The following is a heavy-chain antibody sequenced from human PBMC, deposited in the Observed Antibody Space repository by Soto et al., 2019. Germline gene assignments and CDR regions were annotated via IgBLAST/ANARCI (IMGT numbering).Heavy chain of an antibody. V-gene: IGHV3-21*01. D-gene: IGHD3-22*01. J-gene: IGHJ4*02. CDR2: VSKSDYT. CDR1: GFTFNNYG. Sequence: GGSLRLSCSVSGFTFNNYGINWVRQAPGRGLEWVSSVSKSDYTYYSDSVKGRFTISRDNAKNSVSLQMNSLRVEDTAVYYCAREDSIIIPAVSDFWGQGTLVTVS. CDR3: AREDSIIIPAVSDF.